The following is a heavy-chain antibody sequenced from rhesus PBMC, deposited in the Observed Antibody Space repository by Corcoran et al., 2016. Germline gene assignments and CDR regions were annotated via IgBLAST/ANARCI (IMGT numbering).Heavy chain of an antibody. D-gene: IGHD1-44*01. V-gene: IGHV4-173*01. CDR1: GGSISDYY. CDR3: ARGDSGNYKGDFDY. J-gene: IGHJ4*01. Sequence: QLQLQESGPGLVKPSETLSLTCAVSGGSISDYYWSWFRQTPGKGLEWIGLSSGSGDSIDYNPSLKMRGTISTDTSKNHVSLKLTSMTAADTAVYYWARGDSGNYKGDFDYWGQGVLVTVSS. CDR2: SSGSGDSI.